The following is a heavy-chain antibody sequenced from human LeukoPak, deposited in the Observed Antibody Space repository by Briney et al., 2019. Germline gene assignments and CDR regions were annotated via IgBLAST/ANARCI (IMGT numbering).Heavy chain of an antibody. J-gene: IGHJ4*02. Sequence: SETLSLTCAVYGGSFSGYYWSWIRQPPGKGLEWIGEINHSGSTYYNPSLKSRVTFSVDTSKNQFSLRLSSVTAADTAVYFCARGQKYRYGYTVTELGSGYFDYWGQGTLVTVSS. D-gene: IGHD5-18*01. V-gene: IGHV4-34*01. CDR2: INHSGST. CDR3: ARGQKYRYGYTVTELGSGYFDY. CDR1: GGSFSGYY.